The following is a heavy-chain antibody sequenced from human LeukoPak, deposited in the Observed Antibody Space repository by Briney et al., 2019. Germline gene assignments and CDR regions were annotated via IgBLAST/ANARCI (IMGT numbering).Heavy chain of an antibody. CDR1: GYTFTGYY. V-gene: IGHV1-2*02. D-gene: IGHD3-16*02. Sequence: VASVKVSCKASGYTFTGYYMHWVRQAPGQGLEWMGWINPNSGGTNYAQKFQGRVTMTRDTSISSAYMELSRLRSDDTALYYCARAPANYDYVWGSYREYYFDYWGQGTLVTVSS. CDR3: ARAPANYDYVWGSYREYYFDY. J-gene: IGHJ4*02. CDR2: INPNSGGT.